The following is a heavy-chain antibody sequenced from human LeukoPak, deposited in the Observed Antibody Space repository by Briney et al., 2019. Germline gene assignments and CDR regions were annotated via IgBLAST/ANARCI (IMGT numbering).Heavy chain of an antibody. CDR3: VRGLRLWLDYSYYYYMDV. CDR2: IYYSGST. V-gene: IGHV4-39*07. J-gene: IGHJ6*03. CDR1: GGSISSSSYY. Sequence: SETLSLTCTVPGGSISSSSYYWGWIRQPPGKGLEWIGSIYYSGSTYYNPSLKSRVTISVDTSKNQFSLKLSSVTAADTAVYYCVRGLRLWLDYSYYYYMDVWGKGTTVTVFS. D-gene: IGHD5-18*01.